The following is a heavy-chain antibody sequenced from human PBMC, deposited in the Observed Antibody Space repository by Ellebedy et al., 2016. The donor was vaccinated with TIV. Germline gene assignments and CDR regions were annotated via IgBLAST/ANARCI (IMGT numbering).Heavy chain of an antibody. J-gene: IGHJ3*02. CDR3: ARGGDFGVVVTADADAFDI. Sequence: GESLKISCAASGFTFSSYSMNWVRQAPGKGLEWVSYISSSSSTIYYADSVKGRFTISRDNAKNSLYLQMNSLRDEDTAVYYCARGGDFGVVVTADADAFDIWGQGTMVTVSS. D-gene: IGHD2-21*02. V-gene: IGHV3-48*02. CDR2: ISSSSSTI. CDR1: GFTFSSYS.